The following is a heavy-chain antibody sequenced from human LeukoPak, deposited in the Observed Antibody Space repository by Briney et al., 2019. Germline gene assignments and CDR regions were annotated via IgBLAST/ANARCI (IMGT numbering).Heavy chain of an antibody. Sequence: SETLSLTCTVSGGSISSYYWSWIRQPPGKGLEWIGYIYYSGSTNYNPSLKSRVTISVDTSKNQFSLKLSSVTAADTAVYYCARGWDDDSSGYYYSPYYYYYMDVWGKGTTVTVSS. CDR2: IYYSGST. CDR3: ARGWDDDSSGYYYSPYYYYYMDV. CDR1: GGSISSYY. V-gene: IGHV4-59*01. D-gene: IGHD3-22*01. J-gene: IGHJ6*03.